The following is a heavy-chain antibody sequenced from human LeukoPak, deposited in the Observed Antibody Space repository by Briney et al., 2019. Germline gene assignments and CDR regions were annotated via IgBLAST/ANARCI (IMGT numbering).Heavy chain of an antibody. CDR3: ARHDSSGYSGRAFDI. CDR2: ISAYNGNT. Sequence: ASVKVSCKASGYTFTSYGISWVRQAPGQGLEWMGWISAYNGNTNYAQKLQGRVTMTTDTSTSTAYMELRSLRSDDTAVYYCARHDSSGYSGRAFDIWGQGTMVTVSS. D-gene: IGHD3-22*01. CDR1: GYTFTSYG. V-gene: IGHV1-18*01. J-gene: IGHJ3*02.